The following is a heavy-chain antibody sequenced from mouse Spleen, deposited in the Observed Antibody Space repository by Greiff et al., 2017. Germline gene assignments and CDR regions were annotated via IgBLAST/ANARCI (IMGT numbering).Heavy chain of an antibody. Sequence: EVQLQQSGAELVKPGASVKLSCTASGFNIKDTYMHWVKQRPEQGLEWIGRIDPANGNTKYDPKFQGKATITADTSSNTAYLQLSSLTSEDTAVYYCAPYGNYGGHFDYWGQGTTLTVSS. J-gene: IGHJ2*01. CDR1: GFNIKDTY. CDR3: APYGNYGGHFDY. D-gene: IGHD2-1*01. CDR2: IDPANGNT. V-gene: IGHV14-3*02.